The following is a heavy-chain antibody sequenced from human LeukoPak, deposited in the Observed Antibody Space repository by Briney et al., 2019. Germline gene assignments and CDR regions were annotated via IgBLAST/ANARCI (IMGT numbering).Heavy chain of an antibody. V-gene: IGHV3-30*03. CDR3: ARGNPVLLDY. J-gene: IGHJ4*02. CDR2: ISYDGSNK. Sequence: GRSLRLSCAASGSTFSSYGMHWVRQAPGKGLEWVAVISYDGSNKYYADSVKGRFTISRDNSKNTLYLQMNSLRAEDTAVYYCARGNPVLLDYWGQGTLVTVSS. CDR1: GSTFSSYG.